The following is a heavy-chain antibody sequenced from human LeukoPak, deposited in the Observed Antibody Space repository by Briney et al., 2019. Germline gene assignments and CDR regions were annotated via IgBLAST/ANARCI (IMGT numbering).Heavy chain of an antibody. J-gene: IGHJ4*02. Sequence: SETLSLTCAVSGGSISGDHWWSWVRQSPGKGLEWIGEIHHSGSTHDNPSLKSRVTISIDRSKNHFTLKMSSVTAADTAMYYCARRSYYDSTGYWGYWGQGTLVTVSS. CDR2: IHHSGST. V-gene: IGHV4-4*02. CDR3: ARRSYYDSTGYWGY. CDR1: GGSISGDHW. D-gene: IGHD3-22*01.